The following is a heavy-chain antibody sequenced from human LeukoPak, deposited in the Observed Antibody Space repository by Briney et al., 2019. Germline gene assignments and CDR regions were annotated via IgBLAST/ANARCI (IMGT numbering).Heavy chain of an antibody. CDR2: ISSSGGDT. CDR1: GFSFSSSP. CDR3: AKKNSGLQHFDF. D-gene: IGHD4-23*01. V-gene: IGHV3-23*01. J-gene: IGHJ4*02. Sequence: AGSLTFSCAASGFSFSSSPMSWVRQAPGKGLEWVSGISSSGGDTPYADSVKGRFTISRDNSKNTLYLQMNSLRAEDTAVYYCAKKNSGLQHFDFSGQGTLCIVSS.